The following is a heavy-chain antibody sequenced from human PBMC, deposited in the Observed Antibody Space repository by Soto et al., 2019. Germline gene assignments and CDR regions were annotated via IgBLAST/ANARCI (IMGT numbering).Heavy chain of an antibody. V-gene: IGHV1-2*04. J-gene: IGHJ5*02. CDR2: INPNSGGT. CDR3: ARAEDFYGSGTLGS. D-gene: IGHD3-10*01. Sequence: ASVKVSCKASGYTFTGYYMHWVRQAPGQGLEWMGWINPNSGGTNYAQKFQGWVTMTRDTSISTAYMELSRLRSDDTAVYYCARAEDFYGSGTLGSWGQGTLVTVSS. CDR1: GYTFTGYY.